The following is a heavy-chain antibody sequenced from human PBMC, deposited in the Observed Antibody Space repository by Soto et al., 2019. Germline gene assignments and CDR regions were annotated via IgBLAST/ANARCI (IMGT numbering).Heavy chain of an antibody. D-gene: IGHD1-20*01. J-gene: IGHJ2*01. CDR3: ARDRSPTYYWNQGDFDL. CDR2: IIPIFGTA. V-gene: IGHV1-69*01. Sequence: QVQLVQAGAEVEKPGSSVKVSCKASGGTFSSYAISWVRQAPGQGLEWMGGIIPIFGTANYAQKFQGRVTITADESTSTAYMELSSLRSEDTAVYYCARDRSPTYYWNQGDFDLWGRGTLVTVSS. CDR1: GGTFSSYA.